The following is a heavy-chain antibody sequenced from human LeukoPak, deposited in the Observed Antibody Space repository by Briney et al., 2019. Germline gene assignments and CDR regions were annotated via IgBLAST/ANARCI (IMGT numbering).Heavy chain of an antibody. CDR2: INHSGST. CDR1: GGSFSGYY. J-gene: IGHJ4*02. V-gene: IGHV4-34*01. CDR3: ASRANCSSTSCYVFDY. Sequence: SETLSLTCAVYGGSFSGYYWSWIRQPPGKGLEWIGEINHSGSTNYHPSLKSRVTISVDTSKNQFSLKLSSVTAADTAVYYCASRANCSSTSCYVFDYWGQGTLVTVS. D-gene: IGHD2-2*01.